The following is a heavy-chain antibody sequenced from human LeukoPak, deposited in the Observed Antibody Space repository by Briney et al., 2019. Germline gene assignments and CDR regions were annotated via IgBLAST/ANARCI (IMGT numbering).Heavy chain of an antibody. CDR1: GGSIGSSSYY. CDR3: ARVRGYDTRDLDY. CDR2: IYYSGST. V-gene: IGHV4-39*07. Sequence: PSETLSLTCTVSGGSIGSSSYYWGWIRQPPGKGLEWIRSIYYSGSTYYNPSLKSRVTISVDTSKNQFSLKLSSVTAADTAVYYCARVRGYDTRDLDYWGQATLVTVSS. D-gene: IGHD5-12*01. J-gene: IGHJ4*02.